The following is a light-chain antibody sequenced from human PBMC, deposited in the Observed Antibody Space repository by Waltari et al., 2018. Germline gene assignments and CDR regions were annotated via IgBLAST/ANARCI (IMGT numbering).Light chain of an antibody. CDR1: DRDVGAYDL. CDR2: EVS. J-gene: IGLJ1*01. Sequence: QSALTQPASVSGSPGQSITISCSGTDRDVGAYDLVPWYQQHPGKAPHLIIYEVSNRPSGIPNRFSASKSGNTASLTISGLQAEDETDYYCSSYTTSSAPGVFGTGTRVTVL. CDR3: SSYTTSSAPGV. V-gene: IGLV2-14*01.